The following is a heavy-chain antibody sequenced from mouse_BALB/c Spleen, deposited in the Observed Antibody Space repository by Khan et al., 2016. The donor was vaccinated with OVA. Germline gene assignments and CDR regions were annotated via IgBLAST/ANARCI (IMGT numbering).Heavy chain of an antibody. V-gene: IGHV2-3*01. J-gene: IGHJ3*01. D-gene: IGHD2-2*01. CDR3: AIIDYGYDWFTY. CDR2: IWGDGST. Sequence: VQLQESGPGLVAPSQSLSITCTVSGLSLTNYGISWIRQPPGKGLEWLGVIWGDGSTNYHSALISRLSINKDNSKSQVFLKLNSLPTDDTATYDCAIIDYGYDWFTYWGQGTLVTVSA. CDR1: GLSLTNYG.